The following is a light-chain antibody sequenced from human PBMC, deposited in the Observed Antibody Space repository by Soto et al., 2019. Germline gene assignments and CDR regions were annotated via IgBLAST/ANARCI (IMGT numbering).Light chain of an antibody. CDR3: QQSYSTPVT. Sequence: DIQMTQSPSSLSASVGDRFTITCRASQNLSSYLNWYQQKPGKAPKLLIYAASSLQSGVPSRFSGSGSATDFSLTSKSLQPEDFATYYCQQSYSTPVTYGQGTEVEVK. V-gene: IGKV1-39*01. CDR2: AAS. J-gene: IGKJ1*01. CDR1: QNLSSY.